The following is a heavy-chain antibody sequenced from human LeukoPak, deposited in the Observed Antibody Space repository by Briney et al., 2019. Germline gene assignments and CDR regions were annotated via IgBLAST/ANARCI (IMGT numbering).Heavy chain of an antibody. CDR3: ARDKAYYDILTGYPGFDY. V-gene: IGHV3-33*01. Sequence: PGGSLRLSCAASGFTFSSYGMHWVRQAPGKGLEWVAVIWYDGSNKYYADSVKGRFTISRDNSKNTLYLRMNSLRAEDTAVYYCARDKAYYDILTGYPGFDYWGQGTLVTVSS. J-gene: IGHJ4*02. D-gene: IGHD3-9*01. CDR1: GFTFSSYG. CDR2: IWYDGSNK.